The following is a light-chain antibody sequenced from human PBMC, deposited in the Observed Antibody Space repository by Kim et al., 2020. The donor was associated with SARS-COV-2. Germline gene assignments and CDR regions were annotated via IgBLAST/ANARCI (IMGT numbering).Light chain of an antibody. CDR2: DVH. CDR1: SSDIGGYNY. CDR3: SSYTRSSIVI. V-gene: IGLV2-14*03. J-gene: IGLJ2*01. Sequence: QSALTQPASVSGSPGQSITISCTGTSSDIGGYNYVSWYQQYPDKAPKLLIYDVHNRPSGVSDRFSGSKSGNTASLTISGLQAEDEADYYCSSYTRSSIVIFGGGTQLTVL.